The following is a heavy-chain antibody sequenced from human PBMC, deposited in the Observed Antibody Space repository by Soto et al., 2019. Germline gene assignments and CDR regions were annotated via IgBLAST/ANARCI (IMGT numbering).Heavy chain of an antibody. CDR3: ARAEGMAPYYSYAMDV. Sequence: VVLVQSGAEVKSLGATVKVSCQASGYSFSKFGIGWVRQAPGRGFEWVGWINNYNGHTNFAPKFKGRVSLTRDSSATIAYMELSSLTPDDSAIYFCARAEGMAPYYSYAMDVWGQGTAVTVSS. J-gene: IGHJ6*02. CDR2: INNYNGHT. CDR1: GYSFSKFG. V-gene: IGHV1-18*04.